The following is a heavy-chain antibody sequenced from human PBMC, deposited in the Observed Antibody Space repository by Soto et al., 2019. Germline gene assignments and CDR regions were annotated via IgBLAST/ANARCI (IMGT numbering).Heavy chain of an antibody. V-gene: IGHV3-74*01. Sequence: EVQLVESGGGLVQPGGSLRLSCAASGFTFSSYWMHWVRQAPGKGLVWVSRINSDGSSTSYADSVKGRFTISRDNAKNTQYLQMNSLRAEDTAVYYCAREQYQLLPSAFDIWGQGTMVTVSS. CDR2: INSDGSST. CDR3: AREQYQLLPSAFDI. CDR1: GFTFSSYW. D-gene: IGHD2-2*01. J-gene: IGHJ3*02.